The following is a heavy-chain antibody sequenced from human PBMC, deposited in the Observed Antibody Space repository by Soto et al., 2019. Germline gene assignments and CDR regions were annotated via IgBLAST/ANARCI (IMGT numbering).Heavy chain of an antibody. CDR1: GGSISSGGYY. J-gene: IGHJ6*02. D-gene: IGHD3-3*01. CDR3: ARHDEYYDFWSGYYVFDRHPYGMDV. Sequence: PSETLSLTCTVSGGSISSGGYYWSWIRQHPGKGLEWIGYIYYSGSTYYNPSLKSRVTISVDTSKNQFSLKLSSVTAADTAVYYCARHDEYYDFWSGYYVFDRHPYGMDVWGQGTTVTVSS. CDR2: IYYSGST. V-gene: IGHV4-31*03.